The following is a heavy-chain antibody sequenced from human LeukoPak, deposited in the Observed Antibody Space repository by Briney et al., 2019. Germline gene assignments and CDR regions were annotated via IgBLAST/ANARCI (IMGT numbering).Heavy chain of an antibody. CDR1: GYTFTSYG. CDR3: ATTGDRIAVAGDAFDI. D-gene: IGHD6-19*01. Sequence: ASVKVSCKASGYTFTSYGISWVRQAPGQGLEWMGWISAYNGNTNYAQKLQGRVTMTTDTSTSTAYMELRSLRSDDTAVYYCATTGDRIAVAGDAFDIRGQGTMATVSS. V-gene: IGHV1-18*01. J-gene: IGHJ3*02. CDR2: ISAYNGNT.